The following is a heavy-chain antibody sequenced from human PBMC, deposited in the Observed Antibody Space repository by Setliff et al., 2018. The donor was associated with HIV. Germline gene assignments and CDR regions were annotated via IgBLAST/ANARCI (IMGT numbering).Heavy chain of an antibody. V-gene: IGHV3-11*04. CDR1: GFTFSDYY. CDR3: ARDSAAAPDPNDAFDI. J-gene: IGHJ3*02. D-gene: IGHD6-13*01. Sequence: GGSLRLSCAASGFTFSDYYMSWIRLAPGKGLEWVSYISSSGSTIYYADSVKGRFTISRDNAKNSLYLQMNSLRAEDTAVYYCARDSAAAPDPNDAFDIWGQGTMVTVSS. CDR2: ISSSGSTI.